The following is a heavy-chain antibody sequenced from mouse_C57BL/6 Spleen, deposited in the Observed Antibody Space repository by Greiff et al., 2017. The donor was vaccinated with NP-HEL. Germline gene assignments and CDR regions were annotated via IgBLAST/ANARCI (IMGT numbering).Heavy chain of an antibody. J-gene: IGHJ3*01. V-gene: IGHV1-85*01. CDR2: IYPRDGST. CDR3: APWDYYGSSYWFAY. CDR1: GYTFTSYD. D-gene: IGHD1-1*01. Sequence: VQLQQSGPELVKPGASVKLSCKASGYTFTSYDINWVKQRPGQGLEWIGWIYPRDGSTKYNEKFKGKATLTVDTSSSTAYMELHSLTSEDSAVYFCAPWDYYGSSYWFAYWGQGTLVTVSA.